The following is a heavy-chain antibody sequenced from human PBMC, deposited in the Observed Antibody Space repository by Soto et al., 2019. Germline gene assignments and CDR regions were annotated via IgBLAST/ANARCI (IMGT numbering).Heavy chain of an antibody. Sequence: QVPMVESGGGLVKHGRSLRLTCTASGFNFNRFAIHWVRQAPGKGLEWVAVISYDGNNEYVAVPLRDRFAISRDNSQNTVFLQIDDVRVEDTARYYGARDPSPPYWRVPEDHWGQGSLVIVSS. J-gene: IGHJ4*02. CDR2: ISYDGNNE. CDR1: GFNFNRFA. D-gene: IGHD2-2*01. V-gene: IGHV3-30*09. CDR3: ARDPSPPYWRVPEDH.